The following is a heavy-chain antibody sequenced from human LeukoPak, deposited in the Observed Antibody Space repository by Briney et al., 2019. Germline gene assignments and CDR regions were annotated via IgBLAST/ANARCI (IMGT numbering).Heavy chain of an antibody. CDR3: ARDYTATGAMDV. D-gene: IGHD2-21*02. CDR2: IKQDGTVQ. CDR1: GFALSAYW. Sequence: GGSLRLSCAASGFALSAYWMNWVRQAPGKGLQWLANIKQDGTVQHYVDSVKGRFTISRDNAKNSLFLQMDSLRAEDTALYYCARDYTATGAMDVWGQGTTVTVS. J-gene: IGHJ6*02. V-gene: IGHV3-7*01.